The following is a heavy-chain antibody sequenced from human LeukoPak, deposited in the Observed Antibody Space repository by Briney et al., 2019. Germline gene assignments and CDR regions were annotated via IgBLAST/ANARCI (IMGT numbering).Heavy chain of an antibody. Sequence: GGSLRLSCAASGFSLDNAWMSWVRQAPGKGLEWVGRIKRKSEGGITQYAAPVKDRFTISRDDSENTLYLQMNSLKIEDTAVYYCTTDYYDSGSDMDVWGKGTTVTVSS. CDR3: TTDYYDSGSDMDV. V-gene: IGHV3-15*01. CDR2: IKRKSEGGIT. CDR1: GFSLDNAW. D-gene: IGHD3-22*01. J-gene: IGHJ6*03.